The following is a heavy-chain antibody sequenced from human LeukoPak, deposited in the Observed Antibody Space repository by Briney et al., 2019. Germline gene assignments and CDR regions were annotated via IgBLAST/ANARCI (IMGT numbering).Heavy chain of an antibody. CDR2: TYYRSKWYN. D-gene: IGHD6-19*01. CDR1: GDSVSSNSAA. CDR3: ARFTGYSSGKPQTHYFDY. Sequence: SQTLSLTCAISGDSVSSNSAAWNWIRQSPSRGLEWLGRTYYRSKWYNDYAVSVKSRITINPDTSKNQFSLQLNSVTPEDTAVYYCARFTGYSSGKPQTHYFDYWGQGTLVTVSS. V-gene: IGHV6-1*01. J-gene: IGHJ4*02.